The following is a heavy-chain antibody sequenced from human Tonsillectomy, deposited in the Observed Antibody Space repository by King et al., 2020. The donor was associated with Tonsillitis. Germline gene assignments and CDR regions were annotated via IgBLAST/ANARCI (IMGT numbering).Heavy chain of an antibody. D-gene: IGHD3-10*02. Sequence: QLQESGTGLVKPSETLSLTCTVSGGSISSSNCYWDWIRQPPGQGPEWIGSLYYGGSTYYNPSLKGRVTISVDTSKNLFSLKLNSVTAADTAVYYCARHVRGNEAATRYFDLWGRGTLVTVSS. V-gene: IGHV4-39*01. CDR3: ARHVRGNEAATRYFDL. CDR2: LYYGGST. J-gene: IGHJ2*01. CDR1: GGSISSSNCY.